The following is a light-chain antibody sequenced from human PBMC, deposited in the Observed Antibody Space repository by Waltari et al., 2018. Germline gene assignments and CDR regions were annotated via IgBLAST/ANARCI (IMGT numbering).Light chain of an antibody. CDR3: QNHELLPAT. Sequence: EIVLTQSPGTLSLSPGERATFACRASQSVSKYLAWNQQRPGQAPRLLIYAASTRATGIPDMFSGSGSGTDFSLSISRLEPEACAGYYCQNHELLPATFGQGTKVEIK. CDR2: AAS. J-gene: IGKJ1*01. CDR1: QSVSKY. V-gene: IGKV3-20*01.